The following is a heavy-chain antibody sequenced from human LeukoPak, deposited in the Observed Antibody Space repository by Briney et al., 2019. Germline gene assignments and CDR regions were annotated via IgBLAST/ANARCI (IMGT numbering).Heavy chain of an antibody. D-gene: IGHD7-27*01. CDR2: ISSSGNTI. Sequence: GGSLRLSCAASGFTFSSYEMNWVRQAPGKGLGWVSFISSSGNTIYYADSVKGRIIISRDNAKNSLYLQMNSLRTEDTAVYYCARERPGEDTFDIWGQGTMVTVSS. CDR1: GFTFSSYE. CDR3: ARERPGEDTFDI. V-gene: IGHV3-48*03. J-gene: IGHJ3*02.